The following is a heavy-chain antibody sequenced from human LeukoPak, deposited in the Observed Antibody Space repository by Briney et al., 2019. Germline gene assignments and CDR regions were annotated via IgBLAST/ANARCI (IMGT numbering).Heavy chain of an antibody. CDR1: GFTFSSAW. V-gene: IGHV3-74*01. D-gene: IGHD1/OR15-1a*01. CDR3: AKGGEQVTWNFQN. CDR2: IHSDGRTT. Sequence: GGSLRLSCAASGFTFSSAWMHWVRQPPGKGLVWVSRIHSDGRTTIYADSVKGRFTISRDNAKNTLYLQMNSLRAEDTAVYYCAKGGEQVTWNFQNWGQGTLVTVSS. J-gene: IGHJ1*01.